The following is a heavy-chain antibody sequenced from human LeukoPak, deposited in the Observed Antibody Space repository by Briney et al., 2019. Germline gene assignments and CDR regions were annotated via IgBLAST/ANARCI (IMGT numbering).Heavy chain of an antibody. Sequence: GGSLRLSCAASGFSIRSSWMSWVRQAPGKGLEWVANIKQDGSETDYVASVKGRFTISRDNAENSLYLQMNTLRAEDTAVYYCARASGYSGYDPFDYWGQGTLVTVSS. CDR3: ARASGYSGYDPFDY. V-gene: IGHV3-7*03. D-gene: IGHD5-12*01. CDR1: GFSIRSSW. CDR2: IKQDGSET. J-gene: IGHJ4*02.